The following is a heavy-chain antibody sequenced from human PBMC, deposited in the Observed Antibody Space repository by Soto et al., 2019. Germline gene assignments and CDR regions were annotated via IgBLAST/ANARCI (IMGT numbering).Heavy chain of an antibody. J-gene: IGHJ6*02. V-gene: IGHV3-11*01. CDR2: ISSSGSTI. Sequence: GGSLRLSCAASGFTFSDYYMSWIRQAPGKGLEWVSYISSSGSTIYYADSVKGRFTISRDNAKNSLYPQMNSLRAEDTAVYYCARVRTSNSYYYYYGMDVWGQGTTVTVSS. CDR1: GFTFSDYY. D-gene: IGHD2-2*01. CDR3: ARVRTSNSYYYYYGMDV.